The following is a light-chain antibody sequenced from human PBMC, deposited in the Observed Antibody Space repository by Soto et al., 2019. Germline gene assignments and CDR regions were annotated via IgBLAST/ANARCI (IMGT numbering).Light chain of an antibody. V-gene: IGKV4-1*01. CDR3: QQYYSVPYT. Sequence: DIVMTQSPDSLAVSLGERATINCKSSQNILYSSNSKTYLAWYQRKPGQPPKLLIYWASTRESGVPVRFSGSGSGTDFTLTISSLQAEDVAVYYCQQYYSVPYTFGQGTKLEIK. CDR2: WAS. J-gene: IGKJ2*01. CDR1: QNILYSSNSKTY.